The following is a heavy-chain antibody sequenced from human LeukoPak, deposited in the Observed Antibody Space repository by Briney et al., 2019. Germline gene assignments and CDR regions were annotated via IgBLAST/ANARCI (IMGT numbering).Heavy chain of an antibody. J-gene: IGHJ1*01. D-gene: IGHD3-22*01. CDR2: INHSGST. V-gene: IGHV4-34*01. CDR1: GGSFSGYY. Sequence: SETLSLTCAVYGGSFSGYYWSWIRQPPGKGLEWIGEINHSGSTNYNPSLKSRVTISVDTSKNQFSLKLSSVTAADTAVYYCARDHRYYYDSSGYSGEYFQHWGQGTLVTVSS. CDR3: ARDHRYYYDSSGYSGEYFQH.